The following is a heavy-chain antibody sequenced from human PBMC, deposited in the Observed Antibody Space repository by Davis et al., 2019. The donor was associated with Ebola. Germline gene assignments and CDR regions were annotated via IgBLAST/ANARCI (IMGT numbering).Heavy chain of an antibody. Sequence: GGSLRPSCAAPGFTLSSYGMHWVRQAPGKGLEWVAVLWYDGSNKYYADSVKGRFTISRDNSKNTLYLQMNSLRAEDTAVYYCARAVIGFPPDYWGQGTLVTVSS. D-gene: IGHD2/OR15-2a*01. V-gene: IGHV3-33*01. CDR2: LWYDGSNK. CDR3: ARAVIGFPPDY. J-gene: IGHJ4*02. CDR1: GFTLSSYG.